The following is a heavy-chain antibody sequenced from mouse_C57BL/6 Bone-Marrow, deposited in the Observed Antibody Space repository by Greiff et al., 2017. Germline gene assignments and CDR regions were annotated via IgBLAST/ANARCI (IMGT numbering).Heavy chain of an antibody. CDR3: ARGYYGSQANWVFYYAMDY. CDR1: GYAFSSSW. Sequence: QVQLQQSGPELVKPGASVKISCKASGYAFSSSWMNWVKQRPGKGLEWIGRIYPGAGDTNYNGKFKGKATLNADNSSSTAYMQLSSLTSEDSAVYFCARGYYGSQANWVFYYAMDYWGQGTSVTVSS. J-gene: IGHJ4*01. V-gene: IGHV1-82*01. D-gene: IGHD1-1*01. CDR2: IYPGAGDT.